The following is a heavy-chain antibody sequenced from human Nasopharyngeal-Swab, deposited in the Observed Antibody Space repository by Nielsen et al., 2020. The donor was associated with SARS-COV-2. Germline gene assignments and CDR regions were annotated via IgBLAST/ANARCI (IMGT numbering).Heavy chain of an antibody. CDR2: INTNNGNT. Sequence: ASVKVSCKASGYTFTGYYIHWVRQAPGQGLEWMGWINTNNGNTNYAQKLQGRVTMTTDTSTSTAYMELRSLRSDDTAVYYCARGLQGSSGYSNWFDPWGQGTLVTVSS. V-gene: IGHV1-18*04. J-gene: IGHJ5*02. CDR3: ARGLQGSSGYSNWFDP. CDR1: GYTFTGYY. D-gene: IGHD3-22*01.